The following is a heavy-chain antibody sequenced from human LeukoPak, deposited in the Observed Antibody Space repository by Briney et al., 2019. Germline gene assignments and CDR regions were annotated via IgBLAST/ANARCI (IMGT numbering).Heavy chain of an antibody. CDR3: AKAWGITMIVVVIHEWDY. J-gene: IGHJ4*02. D-gene: IGHD3-22*01. Sequence: GGSLRLSCAASGFTFSSYAMSWVHQAPGKGLEWVSAISGSGGSTYYADSVKGRFTISRDNSKNTLYLQMNSLRAEDTAVYYCAKAWGITMIVVVIHEWDYWGQGTLVTVSS. CDR1: GFTFSSYA. CDR2: ISGSGGST. V-gene: IGHV3-23*01.